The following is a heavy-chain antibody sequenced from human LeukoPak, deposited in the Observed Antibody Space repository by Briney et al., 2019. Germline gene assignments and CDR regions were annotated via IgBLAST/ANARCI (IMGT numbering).Heavy chain of an antibody. Sequence: GGTLRLSCTASGFTFIRYYIHWVRQAPGKGLGWVSRVDTGGGGTIYADSLKGRFTISRDNAKYTLYLRMTSLGAEDPAVYYCARGGFHHGFDIWGQGTMVTVSP. J-gene: IGHJ3*02. CDR2: VDTGGGGT. V-gene: IGHV3-74*01. CDR1: GFTFIRYY. CDR3: ARGGFHHGFDI. D-gene: IGHD3-22*01.